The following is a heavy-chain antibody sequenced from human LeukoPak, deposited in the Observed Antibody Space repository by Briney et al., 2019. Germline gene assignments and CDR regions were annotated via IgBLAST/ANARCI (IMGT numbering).Heavy chain of an antibody. CDR2: VYSGGRT. D-gene: IGHD5-12*01. Sequence: SETLSLTCTVSGGTITRYYWSWIRQFPGKGLEWIGFVYSGGRTSYDPSLEGRVTISLDTYNNQFSLKLSSVTAADTAIYYCAGAYSDYNFIFDYWGHGRLVTVSS. CDR1: GGTITRYY. CDR3: AGAYSDYNFIFDY. V-gene: IGHV4-59*01. J-gene: IGHJ4*01.